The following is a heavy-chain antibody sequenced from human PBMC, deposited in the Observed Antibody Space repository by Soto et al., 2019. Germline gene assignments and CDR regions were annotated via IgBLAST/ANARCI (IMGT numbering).Heavy chain of an antibody. J-gene: IGHJ6*02. D-gene: IGHD3-10*01. CDR1: GGSFSSYA. Sequence: GASVKVSCTASGGSFSSYAISWVRQAPGQGLEWMGGIIPIFGTANYAQKFQGRVTITADESTSTAYMELSSLRSEDTAVYYCARDDYYGSGSYYNSNYYYGMDVWGQGTTVTVSS. V-gene: IGHV1-69*13. CDR3: ARDDYYGSGSYYNSNYYYGMDV. CDR2: IIPIFGTA.